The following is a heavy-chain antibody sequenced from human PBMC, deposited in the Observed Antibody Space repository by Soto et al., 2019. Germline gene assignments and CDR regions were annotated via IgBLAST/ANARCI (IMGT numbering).Heavy chain of an antibody. CDR1: GFTFRTYG. J-gene: IGHJ5*02. D-gene: IGHD3-16*01. V-gene: IGHV3-30*18. CDR3: AKAVMGGWFDP. Sequence: QVQLVESGGGVVHPGSPLRLSCAASGFTFRTYGMHWVRQAPGKGLEWLAFVSYDGSNRYYGDTVKGRFTISRDNSKSMLYLQMNSLRAEDTAGYYCAKAVMGGWFDPWGQGTLVTVSS. CDR2: VSYDGSNR.